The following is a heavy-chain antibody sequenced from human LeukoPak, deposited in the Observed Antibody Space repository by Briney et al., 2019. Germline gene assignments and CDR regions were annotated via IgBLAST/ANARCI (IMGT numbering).Heavy chain of an antibody. Sequence: GASVKVSCKASGYTFTGYYMHWVRQAPGQGLEWMGWINPNSGGTNYAQKFQGRVTMTRDTSISTAYMELSRLRSDDTAVYYCAREFIAAAGAFDYWGQGTLVTVSS. CDR3: AREFIAAAGAFDY. V-gene: IGHV1-2*02. D-gene: IGHD6-13*01. J-gene: IGHJ4*02. CDR2: INPNSGGT. CDR1: GYTFTGYY.